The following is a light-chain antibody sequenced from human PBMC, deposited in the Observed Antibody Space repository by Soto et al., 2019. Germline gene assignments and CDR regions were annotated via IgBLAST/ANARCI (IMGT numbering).Light chain of an antibody. J-gene: IGLJ2*01. CDR2: DDS. CDR3: YSVDDSGKVV. Sequence: SYELTQPPSVSVSPGQTARITCSGDALPKKYAYWYQQESGQAPVLVIYDDSERPSGIPERFSGSSSGTMATLTITGAQLEDEADYYCYSVDDSGKVVFGGGTKVTVL. CDR1: ALPKKY. V-gene: IGLV3-10*01.